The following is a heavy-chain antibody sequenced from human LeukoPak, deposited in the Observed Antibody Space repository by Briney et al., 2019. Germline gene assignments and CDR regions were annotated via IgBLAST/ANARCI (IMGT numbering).Heavy chain of an antibody. D-gene: IGHD3-22*01. CDR3: ARGLFYYDSSGYYQGDY. CDR2: INDNGGRT. CDR1: GFTFSSYA. V-gene: IGHV3-23*01. Sequence: PGGSLRLSCAASGFTFSSYAMSWVRQAPGKGLEWVSGINDNGGRTYYTDSVKGRFTISRDNSKNTLYLQMNSLRADDTAVYYCARGLFYYDSSGYYQGDYWGQGTLVTVSS. J-gene: IGHJ4*02.